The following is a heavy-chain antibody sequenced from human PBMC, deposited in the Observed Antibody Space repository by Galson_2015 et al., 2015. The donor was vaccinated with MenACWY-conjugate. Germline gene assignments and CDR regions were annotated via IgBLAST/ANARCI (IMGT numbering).Heavy chain of an antibody. Sequence: SLRLSCAASGFTFSDYYMSWIRQAPGKGLEWVSYISSSSSYTNYADSVKGRFTISRDNAKNSLYLQMNSLRAEDTAVYYCAREFWAAYNWFDPWGQGTLVTVSS. CDR3: AREFWAAYNWFDP. V-gene: IGHV3-11*06. CDR1: GFTFSDYY. CDR2: ISSSSSYT. D-gene: IGHD3-16*01. J-gene: IGHJ5*02.